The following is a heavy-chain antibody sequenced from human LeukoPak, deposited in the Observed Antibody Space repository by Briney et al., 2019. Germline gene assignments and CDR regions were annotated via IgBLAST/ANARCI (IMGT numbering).Heavy chain of an antibody. V-gene: IGHV1-24*01. J-gene: IGHJ6*02. CDR3: ATSPRVVPAVMRVYYYYYGMDV. Sequence: AASVKVSSKLSGYTLTELSMHWVRQAPGKGLEWMGGFDPEDGETIYAQKFQGRVTMTEDTSTDTAYMELSSLRSEDTAVYYCATSPRVVPAVMRVYYYYYGMDVWGQATTVTVPS. D-gene: IGHD2-2*01. CDR2: FDPEDGET. CDR1: GYTLTELS.